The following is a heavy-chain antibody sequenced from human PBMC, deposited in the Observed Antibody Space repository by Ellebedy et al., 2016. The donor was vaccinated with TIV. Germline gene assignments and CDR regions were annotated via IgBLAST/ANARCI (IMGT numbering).Heavy chain of an antibody. CDR2: INPNSGGT. CDR1: GYTFTDYY. D-gene: IGHD6-13*01. V-gene: IGHV1-2*04. J-gene: IGHJ4*02. Sequence: AASVKVSCKASGYTFTDYYLHWVRQAPGQGLEWLGWINPNSGGTNFAQKFQGWVTLTRDTTITTAYMELRSLTSDDTATAVFYCARGGSSNWYEAFDFWGQGTLVTASS. CDR3: ARGGSSNWYEAFDF.